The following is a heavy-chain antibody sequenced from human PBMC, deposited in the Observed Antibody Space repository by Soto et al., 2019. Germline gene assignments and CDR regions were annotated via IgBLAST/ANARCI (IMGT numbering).Heavy chain of an antibody. D-gene: IGHD6-13*01. CDR2: IYSGGST. J-gene: IGHJ3*02. V-gene: IGHV3-53*01. CDR1: GFTVSSNY. Sequence: GGSLRLSCAASGFTVSSNYMSWVRQAPGKGLEWVSVIYSGGSTYYADSVKGRFTISRDNSKNTLYLQMNSLRAEDTAVYYCAGTNPIAAAALRHAFDIWGQGTMVTVSS. CDR3: AGTNPIAAAALRHAFDI.